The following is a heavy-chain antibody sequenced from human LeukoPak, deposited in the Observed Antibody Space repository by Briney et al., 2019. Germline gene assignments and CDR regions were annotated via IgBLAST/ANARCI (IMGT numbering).Heavy chain of an antibody. CDR2: IYISGST. CDR1: GASINSHY. Sequence: SETLSLTCTVSGASINSHYWSWIRQPAGKGLEWIGRIYISGSTNYNSSLQSRVTMSVDTSKNQFSLKLTSVTAANTAVYYCARALNPLPGTYYFDYWGQGTLVTVSS. D-gene: IGHD2-15*01. V-gene: IGHV4-4*07. J-gene: IGHJ4*02. CDR3: ARALNPLPGTYYFDY.